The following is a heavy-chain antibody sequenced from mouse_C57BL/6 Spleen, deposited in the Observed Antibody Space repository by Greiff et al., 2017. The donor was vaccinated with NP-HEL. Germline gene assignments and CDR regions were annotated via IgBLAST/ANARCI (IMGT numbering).Heavy chain of an antibody. V-gene: IGHV1-52*01. D-gene: IGHD3-2*02. CDR2: IDPSDSET. CDR1: GYTFTSYW. CDR3: ARGNPQAPDY. J-gene: IGHJ2*01. Sequence: QVQLKQPGAELVRPGSSVKLSCKASGYTFTSYWMHWVKQRPIQGLEWIGNIDPSDSETHYNQKFKDKATLTVDKSSSTAYMQLSSLTSEDSAVYYCARGNPQAPDYWGQGTTLTVSS.